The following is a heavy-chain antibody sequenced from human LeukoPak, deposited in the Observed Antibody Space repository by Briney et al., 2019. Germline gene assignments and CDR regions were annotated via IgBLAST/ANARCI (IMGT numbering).Heavy chain of an antibody. CDR2: ISYDGSNK. V-gene: IGHV3-30*18. J-gene: IGHJ4*02. Sequence: PGRSLRLSCAASGFTFSSYGMHWVRQAPGKGLEWVAVISYDGSNKYYADSVKGRFTISRDNSKNTLYLQMNSLRAEDTAVYYCAKEGDSKLDYWGQGTLVTVSS. D-gene: IGHD3-22*01. CDR1: GFTFSSYG. CDR3: AKEGDSKLDY.